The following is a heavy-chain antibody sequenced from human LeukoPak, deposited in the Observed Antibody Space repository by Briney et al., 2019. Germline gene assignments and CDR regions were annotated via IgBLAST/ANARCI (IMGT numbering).Heavy chain of an antibody. CDR1: GGSFSGYH. CDR2: INHSGST. CDR3: ARDEGSGWSYY. J-gene: IGHJ4*02. D-gene: IGHD6-19*01. V-gene: IGHV4-34*01. Sequence: SETLSLTCAVYGGSFSGYHWSWIRQPPGKGLEWIGEINHSGSTNYNPSLKSRVTISVDTSKNQFSLKLSSVTAADTAVYYCARDEGSGWSYYWGQGTLVTVSS.